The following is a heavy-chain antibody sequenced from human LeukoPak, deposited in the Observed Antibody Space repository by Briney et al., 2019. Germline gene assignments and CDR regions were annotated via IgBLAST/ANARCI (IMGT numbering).Heavy chain of an antibody. V-gene: IGHV1-18*01. J-gene: IGHJ6*03. CDR2: ISAYNGNT. Sequence: ASVKVSCKASGYTFTSYGISWVRQAPGQGLEWMGWISAYNGNTNYAQKLQGRVTMTTDTSTSTAYMELRSLRSDDTAVYYCARGGGMVRGVISYYYYYYMDVWGKGTTVTISS. D-gene: IGHD3-10*01. CDR3: ARGGGMVRGVISYYYYYYMDV. CDR1: GYTFTSYG.